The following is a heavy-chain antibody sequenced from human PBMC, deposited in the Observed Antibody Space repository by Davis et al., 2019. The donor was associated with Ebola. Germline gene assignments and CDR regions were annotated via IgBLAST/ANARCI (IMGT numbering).Heavy chain of an antibody. J-gene: IGHJ4*02. D-gene: IGHD2-2*01. V-gene: IGHV4-39*07. CDR3: ASPHQIRGRDYFDL. CDR2: FLYGGTT. Sequence: PSETLSLTCTVSGGSISSSSYYWGWIRQPPGKGLEWIGIFLYGGTTHSSPSLKSRVTISIDTSKMQFSLKMTSVTAADTAIYYCASPHQIRGRDYFDLWGQGTLVTVSS. CDR1: GGSISSSSYY.